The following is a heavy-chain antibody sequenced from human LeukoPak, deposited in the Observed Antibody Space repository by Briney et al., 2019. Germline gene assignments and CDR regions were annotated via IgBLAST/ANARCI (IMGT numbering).Heavy chain of an antibody. D-gene: IGHD6-13*01. Sequence: GGSLRLSCAASGFTFSSYAMSWVRQAPGKGLEWVSAISGSGGSTYYADSVKGRFTISRDNSKNTLYLQMNSLRAEDTAVYYCAKDRDSSSWWGPMEVYFDYWGQGTLVTVSS. J-gene: IGHJ4*02. V-gene: IGHV3-23*01. CDR1: GFTFSSYA. CDR3: AKDRDSSSWWGPMEVYFDY. CDR2: ISGSGGST.